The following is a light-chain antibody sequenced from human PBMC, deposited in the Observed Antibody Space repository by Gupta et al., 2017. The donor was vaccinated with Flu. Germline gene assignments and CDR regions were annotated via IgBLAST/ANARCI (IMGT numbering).Light chain of an antibody. Sequence: EIVMTQSPATLSVSPGDRATLSCRASQSVSSNLAWYKQSPGRAPRLLIYGASTRATGILTGFSGGGSGPEFTLTTTRLRSKIFGVYYCKQDNNWPLTFGHGTKVDIK. CDR1: QSVSSN. J-gene: IGKJ3*01. CDR3: KQDNNWPLT. CDR2: GAS. V-gene: IGKV3-15*01.